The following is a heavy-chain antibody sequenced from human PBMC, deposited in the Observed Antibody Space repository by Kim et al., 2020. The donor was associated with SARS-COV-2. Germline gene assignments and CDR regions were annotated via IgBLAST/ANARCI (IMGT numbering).Heavy chain of an antibody. J-gene: IGHJ4*02. Sequence: YNPSLKSRVTISVDTSKNQFSLKLSSVTAADTAVYYCARVPRQGTGTLDYWGQGTLVTVSS. V-gene: IGHV4-31*02. CDR3: ARVPRQGTGTLDY. D-gene: IGHD1-1*01.